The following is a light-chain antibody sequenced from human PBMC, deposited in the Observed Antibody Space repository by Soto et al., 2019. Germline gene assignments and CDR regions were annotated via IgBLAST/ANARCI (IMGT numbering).Light chain of an antibody. V-gene: IGKV1-5*01. J-gene: IGKJ1*01. Sequence: DIQMTQSPSTLSASVGDRVTITCRASQSMSNWLAWYQQKPGKAPKVLIYDASTLESGVPSRFIGSGSGTEFTLTINSLEPDDFATYYCQQYNNYPRTFGQGTKVDIK. CDR2: DAS. CDR3: QQYNNYPRT. CDR1: QSMSNW.